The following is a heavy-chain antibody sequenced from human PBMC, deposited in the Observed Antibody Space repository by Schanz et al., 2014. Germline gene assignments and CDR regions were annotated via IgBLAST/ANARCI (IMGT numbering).Heavy chain of an antibody. D-gene: IGHD3-22*01. J-gene: IGHJ4*03. CDR3: ARMHHYDPSGWGYFAF. V-gene: IGHV3-66*01. CDR1: GFTVSSNH. CDR2: IYSGIGA. Sequence: EGQLAESGGGLVQPGGSLRLSCAVSGFTVSSNHMSWVRQAPGKGLEWVSVIYSGIGAYYADSVKDRFTGSRDNSKNTVYHQMNRLRAEDTTVYYSARMHHYDPSGWGYFAFRGHGGLVTVSS.